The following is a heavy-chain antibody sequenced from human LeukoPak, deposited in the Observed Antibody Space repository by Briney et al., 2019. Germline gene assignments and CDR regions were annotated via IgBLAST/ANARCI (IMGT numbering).Heavy chain of an antibody. Sequence: ASVKVSCKASGYTFTGYYMHWVRQAPGQGLEWMGWINPNSGGTNYAQKFQGRVTVTRDTSISTAYMELSRLRSDDTAVYYCARAYCGGDCHPNWYFDLWGRGTLVTVSS. J-gene: IGHJ2*01. CDR2: INPNSGGT. CDR1: GYTFTGYY. V-gene: IGHV1-2*02. D-gene: IGHD2-21*02. CDR3: ARAYCGGDCHPNWYFDL.